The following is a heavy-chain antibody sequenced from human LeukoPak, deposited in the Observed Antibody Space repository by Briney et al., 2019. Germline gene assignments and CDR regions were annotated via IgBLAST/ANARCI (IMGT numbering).Heavy chain of an antibody. J-gene: IGHJ5*02. CDR2: ISGSGGST. CDR1: GFTFSSYA. CDR3: AKGGRYFDWLKGWFDP. Sequence: PGGSLRLSCAASGFTFSSYAMSWVRQAPGKGLEWVSAISGSGGSTYYADSVKGRFTISRDNAKNSLYLQMNSLRVEDTALYYCAKGGRYFDWLKGWFDPWGQGTLVTVSS. V-gene: IGHV3-23*01. D-gene: IGHD3-9*01.